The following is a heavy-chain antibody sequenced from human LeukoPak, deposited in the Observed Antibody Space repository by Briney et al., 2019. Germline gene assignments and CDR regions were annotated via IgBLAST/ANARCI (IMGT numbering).Heavy chain of an antibody. CDR2: INADGSER. CDR3: VRPACEGGN. CDR1: RFTFSDYW. D-gene: IGHD2-2*01. V-gene: IGHV3-7*05. Sequence: GGSLRLSCAASRFTFSDYWMSWVREAPGKGLEWVANINADGSERYYVDAVKGRFTISRDNAKNSLYLQMNSLRAEDTAVYYCVRPACEGGNWGQGTLVTVSS. J-gene: IGHJ4*02.